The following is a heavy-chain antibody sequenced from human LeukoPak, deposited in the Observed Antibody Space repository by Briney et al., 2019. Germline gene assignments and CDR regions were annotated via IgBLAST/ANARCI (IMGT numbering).Heavy chain of an antibody. CDR1: GGSISSGDYY. D-gene: IGHD4-17*01. CDR3: ARERLRYYFDY. Sequence: SETLSLTCTVSGGSISSGDYYWSWIRQPPGKGLEWIGYIYYSGSTYYNPSLKSRVTISVDTSKNQFSLKLSSVTASDTAVYYCARERLRYYFDYWGQGSLVTVSS. J-gene: IGHJ4*02. V-gene: IGHV4-30-4*01. CDR2: IYYSGST.